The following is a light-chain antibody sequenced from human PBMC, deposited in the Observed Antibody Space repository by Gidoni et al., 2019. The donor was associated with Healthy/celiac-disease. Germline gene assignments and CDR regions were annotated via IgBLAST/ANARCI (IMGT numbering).Light chain of an antibody. V-gene: IGKV3-11*01. Sequence: DIVLTQSPATLYLSTGERATLSCRASQSVSSYLALYQQKPGQAPRLLIYDASNRATGIPARFSGSGSVTDFTLTISSLEPEDFAVYYCQQRSNWPPITFGQGTRLEIK. CDR1: QSVSSY. CDR3: QQRSNWPPIT. CDR2: DAS. J-gene: IGKJ5*01.